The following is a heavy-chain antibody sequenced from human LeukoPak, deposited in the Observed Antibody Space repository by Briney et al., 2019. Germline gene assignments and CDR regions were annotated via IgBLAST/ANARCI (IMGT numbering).Heavy chain of an antibody. D-gene: IGHD2/OR15-2a*01. J-gene: IGHJ5*02. V-gene: IGHV3-48*01. CDR2: ISSSSSTI. CDR3: ARDGRDFRPSWFDP. CDR1: GFTFSSYS. Sequence: GGSLRLSCAASGFTFSSYSMNWVRQAPGKGLEWVSYISSSSSTIYYADSVEGRFTISRDNAKNSLYLQMNSLRAEDTAVYYCARDGRDFRPSWFDPWGQGTLVTVSS.